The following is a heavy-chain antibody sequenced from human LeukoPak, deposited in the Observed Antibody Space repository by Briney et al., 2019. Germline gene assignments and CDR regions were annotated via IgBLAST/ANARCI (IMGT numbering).Heavy chain of an antibody. J-gene: IGHJ4*02. CDR2: FDPADGDT. CDR3: ATSRDLFNFDY. CDR1: GYTLTERS. V-gene: IGHV1-24*01. Sequence: ASMKVSCKVSGYTLTERSMHWVRQSPGKGLEWMGGFDPADGDTVYAQHLEGRVTMTLDTSTDTAYVELSGPRSEDTAVYYCATSRDLFNFDYWGQGTLVIVSS. D-gene: IGHD3-10*01.